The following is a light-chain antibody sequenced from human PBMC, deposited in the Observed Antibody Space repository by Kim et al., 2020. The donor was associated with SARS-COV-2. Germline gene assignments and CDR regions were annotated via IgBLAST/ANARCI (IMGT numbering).Light chain of an antibody. CDR3: HQYGSSPPYT. Sequence: SPGDRATLSCRASQSVRSNYLAWYQQKPGQAPRLLIYAASSRATDIPDRFSGSGSGTDFTLSISRLEPEDFAVYYCHQYGSSPPYTFGQGTKLEI. V-gene: IGKV3-20*01. J-gene: IGKJ2*01. CDR1: QSVRSNY. CDR2: AAS.